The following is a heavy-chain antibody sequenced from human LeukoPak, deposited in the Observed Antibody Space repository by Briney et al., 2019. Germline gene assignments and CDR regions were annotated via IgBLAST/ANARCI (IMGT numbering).Heavy chain of an antibody. CDR1: GGSISSYY. J-gene: IGHJ4*02. CDR3: ARAVTIFGVVTIFDY. V-gene: IGHV4-59*01. D-gene: IGHD3-3*01. Sequence: SETLSLTCTVSGGSISSYYWSWIRQPPGKGLEWIGYIYYSGSTNYNPSLKSRVTISVDTSKNQFSLELSSVTAADTAVYYCARAVTIFGVVTIFDYWGQGTLVTVSS. CDR2: IYYSGST.